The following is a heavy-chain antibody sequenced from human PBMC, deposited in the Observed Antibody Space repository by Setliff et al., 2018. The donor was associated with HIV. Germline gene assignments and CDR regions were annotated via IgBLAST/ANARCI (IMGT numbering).Heavy chain of an antibody. CDR3: AREIPYSYGGRGHPL. CDR1: GGSISRGSYS. CDR2: ISYTGIT. Sequence: PSETLSLTCTVSGGSISRGSYSWGWIRQPPGKGLEWIGSISYTGITNYNPSLKSRVTISVDTSQNQFSLTVSSVTAADTAVYYCAREIPYSYGGRGHPLWGQGTLVTVSS. V-gene: IGHV4-39*01. J-gene: IGHJ4*02. D-gene: IGHD3-22*01.